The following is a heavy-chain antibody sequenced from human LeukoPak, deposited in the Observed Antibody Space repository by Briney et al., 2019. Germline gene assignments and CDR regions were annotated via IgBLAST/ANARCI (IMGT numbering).Heavy chain of an antibody. CDR1: GGSFSDYY. CDR3: ARWNCGGDCYHDGFDM. J-gene: IGHJ3*02. Sequence: SETLSLTCAVYGGSFSDYYWSWLRQPPGRGLEWIGEIKHSGNTNYNPSLKSRVTISEDTSKNQFSLKLSSVTAADTAVYYCARWNCGGDCYHDGFDMWGQGTMVTVSS. V-gene: IGHV4-34*01. D-gene: IGHD2-21*02. CDR2: IKHSGNT.